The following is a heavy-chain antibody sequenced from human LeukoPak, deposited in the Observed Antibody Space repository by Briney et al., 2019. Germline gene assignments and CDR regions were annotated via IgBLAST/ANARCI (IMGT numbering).Heavy chain of an antibody. J-gene: IGHJ4*02. D-gene: IGHD4-17*01. V-gene: IGHV1-69*05. CDR1: GGTFSSYA. Sequence: SVKVSCKASGGTFSSYAISWVRQAPGQGLEWMGRIIPIFGTANYAQKFQGRVTITTDESTSTAYMELSSLRSEDTAVYYCARGGYGDYEVNYFDYWGQGTLVTVSS. CDR2: IIPIFGTA. CDR3: ARGGYGDYEVNYFDY.